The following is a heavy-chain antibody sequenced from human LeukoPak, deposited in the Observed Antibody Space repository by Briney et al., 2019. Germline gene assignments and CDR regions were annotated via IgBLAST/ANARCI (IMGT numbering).Heavy chain of an antibody. J-gene: IGHJ3*02. V-gene: IGHV4-34*01. CDR1: GGSFSGSY. CDR3: ASDRIEVDAFDI. CDR2: INHSGST. Sequence: SETLSLTCAAYGGSFSGSYWSWIRQPPGKGLEWIGEINHSGSTNYNPSLKSRVTISVDTSKNQFSLKLSSVTAADTAVYYCASDRIEVDAFDIWGQGTMVTVSS. D-gene: IGHD2-15*01.